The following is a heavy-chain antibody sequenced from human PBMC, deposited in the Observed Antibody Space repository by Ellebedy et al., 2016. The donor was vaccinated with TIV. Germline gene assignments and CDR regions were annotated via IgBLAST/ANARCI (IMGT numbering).Heavy chain of an antibody. Sequence: MPSETLSLTCTVSGGSINGFFCSRIRQAPGRGLEWLGYVFYTGNTYYNPSLRSRVAMSVDTSKNQFSLSLTSVTAAGTAVYYCAKARDRSLDQWGQGTLVTVSS. CDR3: AKARDRSLDQ. J-gene: IGHJ4*02. V-gene: IGHV4-59*12. D-gene: IGHD1-14*01. CDR1: GGSINGFF. CDR2: VFYTGNT.